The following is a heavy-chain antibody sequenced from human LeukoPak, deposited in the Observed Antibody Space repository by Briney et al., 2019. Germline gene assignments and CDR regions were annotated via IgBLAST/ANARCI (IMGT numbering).Heavy chain of an antibody. CDR3: AKVVGPWSGLRGYMDV. CDR1: GFTFTTYG. Sequence: GSLRLSCAASGFTFTTYGMHWVRQAPGKGLEWVAFIRYDGSNQYYADSVKGRFTISRDNSKNTLYLQMNSLRAEDTAVYYCAKVVGPWSGLRGYMDVWGKGTTVTVSS. D-gene: IGHD3-3*01. V-gene: IGHV3-30*02. J-gene: IGHJ6*03. CDR2: IRYDGSNQ.